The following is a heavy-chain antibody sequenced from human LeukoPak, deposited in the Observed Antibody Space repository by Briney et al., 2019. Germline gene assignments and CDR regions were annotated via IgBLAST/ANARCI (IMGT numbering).Heavy chain of an antibody. Sequence: GGSLRLSCTVSGFTVSSNSMSWVRQAPGKGLEWVSFIYSNNTHYSDSVKGRFTISRDNSKNTLYLQMNSLRAEDTAVYYCARRAGAYSHPYDYWGQGTLVTVSS. D-gene: IGHD4/OR15-4a*01. J-gene: IGHJ4*02. CDR3: ARRAGAYSHPYDY. V-gene: IGHV3-53*01. CDR1: GFTVSSNS. CDR2: IYSNNT.